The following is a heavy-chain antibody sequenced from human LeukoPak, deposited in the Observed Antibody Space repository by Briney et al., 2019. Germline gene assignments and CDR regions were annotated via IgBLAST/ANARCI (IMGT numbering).Heavy chain of an antibody. CDR3: ATDSYVSGSYYRLFY. V-gene: IGHV3-74*01. J-gene: IGHJ4*02. CDR2: INSDGGTT. D-gene: IGHD3-10*01. Sequence: GGSLRLSCAASGFTFSSYEMNWVRQAPGKGLVGVSGINSDGGTTTYADSVKGRFTISRDNAKNTLYLQMNNLRAEDTAIYYCATDSYVSGSYYRLFYWGQGTLVTVSS. CDR1: GFTFSSYE.